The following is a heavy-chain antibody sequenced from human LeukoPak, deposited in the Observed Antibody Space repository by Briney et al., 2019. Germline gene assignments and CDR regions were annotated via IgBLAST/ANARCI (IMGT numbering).Heavy chain of an antibody. V-gene: IGHV3-48*03. CDR1: GFMFSSYE. CDR2: IRSRGGTI. J-gene: IGHJ4*02. D-gene: IGHD3-22*01. Sequence: GGSLRLSCAASGFMFSSYEMNWVRQAPGKGLEWVSYIRSRGGTIYYADSVKGRFTISRDNSKNTLYLQMNSLRAEDTAVYYCAKDCYYDSSGIYDYWGQGTLVTVSS. CDR3: AKDCYYDSSGIYDY.